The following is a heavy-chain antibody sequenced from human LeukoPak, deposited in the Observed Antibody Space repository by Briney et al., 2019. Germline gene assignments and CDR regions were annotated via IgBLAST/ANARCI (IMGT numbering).Heavy chain of an antibody. CDR3: ARGGDY. Sequence: GGSLRLSCAASGFTFSSYSMTWVRQAPGKGLEWVSYISSSSSTIYYADSVKGRFTISRDDAKNSVYLQMNSLRAEDTALYYCARGGDYWGQGTLVTVSS. J-gene: IGHJ4*02. CDR1: GFTFSSYS. V-gene: IGHV3-48*04. CDR2: ISSSSSTI.